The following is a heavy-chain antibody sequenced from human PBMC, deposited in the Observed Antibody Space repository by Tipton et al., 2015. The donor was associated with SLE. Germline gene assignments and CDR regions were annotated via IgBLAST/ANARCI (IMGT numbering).Heavy chain of an antibody. D-gene: IGHD2-21*01. CDR3: VRLIGQLRPSGD. CDR1: GDSISSTTFY. V-gene: IGHV4-39*07. J-gene: IGHJ4*02. CDR2: YSGSSYYSGNT. Sequence: TLSLTCTVSGDSISSTTFYWGWVRQPPGKGLEGIGKIYYSGSSYYSGNTYYNPSLKRRVTISVDASKNQFSLELESVTAADTAVYFCVRLIGQLRPSGDWGQGSLVTVSS.